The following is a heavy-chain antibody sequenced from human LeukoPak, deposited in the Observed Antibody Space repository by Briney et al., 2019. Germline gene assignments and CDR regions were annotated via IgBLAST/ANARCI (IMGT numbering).Heavy chain of an antibody. CDR3: ATAGYSSSWYRPFLDY. Sequence: GASVKVSCKVSGYTLTELSMHWVRQAPGKGLEWMGGFDPKDGETIYAQKFQGRVTMTEDTSTDSAYMELSSLRSEDTAVYYCATAGYSSSWYRPFLDYWGQGTLVTVSS. V-gene: IGHV1-24*01. CDR2: FDPKDGET. CDR1: GYTLTELS. J-gene: IGHJ4*02. D-gene: IGHD6-13*01.